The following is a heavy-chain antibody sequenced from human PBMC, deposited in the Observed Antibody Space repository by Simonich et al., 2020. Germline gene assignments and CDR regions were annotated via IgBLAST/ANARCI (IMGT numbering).Heavy chain of an antibody. J-gene: IGHJ3*02. V-gene: IGHV1-2*02. D-gene: IGHD7-27*01. CDR1: GYTFTGYY. CDR2: INPNNGGT. Sequence: QVQLVQSGAEVKKPGASVKVSCKASGYTFTGYYMHWVRQAPGQGLEWMGWINPNNGGTNYAQKFQGRVTMTRDTSISTAYMELSRLRSDDTAVYYCARGRLTGDKGAFDIWGQGTMVTVSP. CDR3: ARGRLTGDKGAFDI.